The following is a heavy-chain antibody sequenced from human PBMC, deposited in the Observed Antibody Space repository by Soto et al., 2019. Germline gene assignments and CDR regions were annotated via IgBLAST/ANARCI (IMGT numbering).Heavy chain of an antibody. CDR2: ISGSGDST. CDR1: GFTFSSYA. CDR3: ARRGSGSYYDY. J-gene: IGHJ4*02. V-gene: IGHV3-23*01. D-gene: IGHD1-26*01. Sequence: EVQLLESGGGLVQPGGSLRLSCAASGFTFSSYAMRWVRQAPGKGMEWVSVISGSGDSTYYADSVKGRFTTSRDNSKNTLYLQMNSLRAEDTAVDYCARRGSGSYYDYWGQGTLVTVSS.